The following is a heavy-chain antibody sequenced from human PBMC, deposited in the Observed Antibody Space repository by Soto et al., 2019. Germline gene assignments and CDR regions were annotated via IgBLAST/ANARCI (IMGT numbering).Heavy chain of an antibody. CDR2: ISAYNGNT. D-gene: IGHD6-13*01. CDR1: GYTFTGYY. J-gene: IGHJ6*02. Sequence: ASVKVSCKASGYTFTGYYMHWVRQAPGQGLEWMGWISAYNGNTNYAQKLQGRVTMTTDTSTSTAYMELRSLRSDDTAVYYCARDLGIAAGYYGMDVWGQGTTVTVSS. V-gene: IGHV1-18*04. CDR3: ARDLGIAAGYYGMDV.